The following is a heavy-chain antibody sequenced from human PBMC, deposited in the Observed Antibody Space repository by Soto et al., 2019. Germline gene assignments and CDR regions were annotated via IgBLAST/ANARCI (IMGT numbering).Heavy chain of an antibody. Sequence: QVQLVQSGAEVKKPGASVKVSCKASGYSFTRYGISWVRQAPGQGLEWMGWFSGYNANTNYPENLQGRVTMTTDTPTNTAYMEVRNLISDDTAVYYCARMGDVPYYYYGLDVWGQGTTVTVSS. J-gene: IGHJ6*02. CDR3: ARMGDVPYYYYGLDV. CDR1: GYSFTRYG. V-gene: IGHV1-18*01. D-gene: IGHD3-16*01. CDR2: FSGYNANT.